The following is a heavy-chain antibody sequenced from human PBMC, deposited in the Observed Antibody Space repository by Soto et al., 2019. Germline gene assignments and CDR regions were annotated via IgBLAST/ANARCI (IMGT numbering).Heavy chain of an antibody. Sequence: QVQLVQSGAEVKKPGASVKVSCKASGYTFNGYYMHWVRQAPGQGLEWMGWINPNSGDTNYAQKFEGLVTMTRDTSITTAYMELTRLTSDDTAMYYSARSGISIVRGVLSDLDYWGQGTLVTVSP. CDR1: GYTFNGYY. CDR2: INPNSGDT. J-gene: IGHJ4*02. D-gene: IGHD3-10*01. CDR3: ARSGISIVRGVLSDLDY. V-gene: IGHV1-2*04.